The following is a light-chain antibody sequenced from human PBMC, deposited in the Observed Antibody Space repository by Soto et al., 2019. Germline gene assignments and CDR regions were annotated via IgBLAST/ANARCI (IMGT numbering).Light chain of an antibody. Sequence: IMLKHSPGTLSFTQCERPTLSSRASQSVSSSYLAWYQQKPGQAPRLLIYDVSKRATGIPARFSGSGSGTDFTLTISSLEPEDFAVYYCQQYGSSPRFGQGTKVDIK. J-gene: IGKJ1*01. CDR1: QSVSSSY. CDR2: DVS. V-gene: IGKV3-20*01. CDR3: QQYGSSPR.